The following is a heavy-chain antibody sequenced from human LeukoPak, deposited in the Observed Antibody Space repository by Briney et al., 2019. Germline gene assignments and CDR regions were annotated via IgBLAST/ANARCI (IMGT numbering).Heavy chain of an antibody. D-gene: IGHD2-15*01. CDR1: GYTFTSYG. Sequence: GASVKVSCKASGYTFTSYGISWVRQAPGQGLEWMGWISAYNGNTNYAQKLQGRVTMTTDTSTSTAYMELRSLRSDDTAVYYCARDTQSRRQRYGRGYCSGGSCYWFDPWGQGTLVTVSS. CDR2: ISAYNGNT. CDR3: ARDTQSRRQRYGRGYCSGGSCYWFDP. J-gene: IGHJ5*02. V-gene: IGHV1-18*01.